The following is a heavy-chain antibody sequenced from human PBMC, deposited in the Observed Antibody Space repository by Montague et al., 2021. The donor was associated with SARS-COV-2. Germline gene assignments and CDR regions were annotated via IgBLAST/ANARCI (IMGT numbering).Heavy chain of an antibody. CDR2: IFYTGST. J-gene: IGHJ6*02. Sequence: SETLSLTSTLSGDSINTYYWNWIRQPPGKGLEWLGSIFYTGSTNYNPSLKSRVTISLDTSKNQFFLKVTSVTAADTAVYYCARQAAGSYFYYGVDVWGQGTTVTVSS. CDR3: ARQAAGSYFYYGVDV. CDR1: GDSINTYY. V-gene: IGHV4-59*12. D-gene: IGHD6-13*01.